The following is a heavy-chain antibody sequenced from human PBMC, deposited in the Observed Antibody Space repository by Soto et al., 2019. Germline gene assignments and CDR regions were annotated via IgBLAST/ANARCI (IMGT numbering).Heavy chain of an antibody. V-gene: IGHV4-31*03. J-gene: IGHJ5*02. D-gene: IGHD3-9*01. CDR2: IYYSGST. Sequence: PSETLSLTRTVSGGSISSGGYYWSWIRQHPGKGLEWIGYIYYSGSTYYNPSLKSRVTISVDTSKNQFSLKLSSVTAADTAVYYCARESRGYFDDPWGQGTLVTVSS. CDR1: GGSISSGGYY. CDR3: ARESRGYFDDP.